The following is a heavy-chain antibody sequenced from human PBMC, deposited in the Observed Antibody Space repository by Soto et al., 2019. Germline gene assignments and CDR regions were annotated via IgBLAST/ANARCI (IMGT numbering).Heavy chain of an antibody. CDR3: ARLAVGAVAGSGVDY. CDR1: GGSISSYY. CDR2: IYYSGST. J-gene: IGHJ4*02. D-gene: IGHD6-19*01. V-gene: IGHV4-59*01. Sequence: SETLSLTCTVSGGSISSYYWSWIRQPPGKGLEWIGYIYYSGSTNYNPSLKSRVTISVDTSKNQFSLKLSSVTAADTAVYYCARLAVGAVAGSGVDYWGQGTLVTVSS.